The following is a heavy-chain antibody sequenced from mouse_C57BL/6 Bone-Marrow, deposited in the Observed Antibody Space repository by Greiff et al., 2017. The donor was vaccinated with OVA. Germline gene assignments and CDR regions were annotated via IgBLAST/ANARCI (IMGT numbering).Heavy chain of an antibody. V-gene: IGHV8-8*01. Sequence: QVQLKESGPGILQPSQTLSLTCSFSGFSLSTFGMGVGWIRQPSGKGLEWLAHIWWDDDKYYKPALKCRLTISKDTSKNQVFLKIANVDTADTATYDCARIRYSKEGAMDYWGQGTSVTVSS. CDR3: ARIRYSKEGAMDY. D-gene: IGHD2-5*01. J-gene: IGHJ4*01. CDR1: GFSLSTFGMG. CDR2: IWWDDDK.